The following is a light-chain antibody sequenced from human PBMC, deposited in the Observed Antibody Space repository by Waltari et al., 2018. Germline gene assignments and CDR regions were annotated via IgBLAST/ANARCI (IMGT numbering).Light chain of an antibody. CDR3: CSYAGSSTRWV. V-gene: IGLV2-23*02. CDR1: SSDVGSSNL. J-gene: IGLJ1*01. CDR2: EVS. Sequence: QSALTQPASVSGAPGQSITISCTGTSSDVGSSNLVAWYQQHPGKAPQLMVYEVSKRPSGVCKRCSGSKSGNTASLTISGLQAEDEAGYYCCSYAGSSTRWVFGTGTKVTVL.